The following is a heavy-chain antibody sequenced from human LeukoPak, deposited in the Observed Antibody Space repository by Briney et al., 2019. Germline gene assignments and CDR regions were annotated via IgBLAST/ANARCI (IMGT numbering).Heavy chain of an antibody. CDR1: GFIFSNYA. Sequence: GGSLRLSCAASGFIFSNYAMSWVRQAPGKGLQWVSAFSGSGGSTYYADSVKGRFTISRDNSRNTLYLQMNSLRAEDTAVYYCAKGQQWPNYWGQGTLVTVSS. V-gene: IGHV3-23*01. CDR3: AKGQQWPNY. J-gene: IGHJ4*02. D-gene: IGHD6-19*01. CDR2: FSGSGGST.